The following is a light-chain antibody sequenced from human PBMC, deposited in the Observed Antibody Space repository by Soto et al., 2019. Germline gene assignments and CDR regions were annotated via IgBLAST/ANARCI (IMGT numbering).Light chain of an antibody. Sequence: EIVLTQSPVTLSLSPGERATLSCRASQRITDNFLAWFQQKPGLAPRLLISGASTRASGVPDRFSGGGSGTDFVLTISRLESEDFEVYFCQQYGRSPFTFGQGTKLQIK. V-gene: IGKV3-20*01. CDR3: QQYGRSPFT. CDR2: GAS. CDR1: QRITDNF. J-gene: IGKJ2*01.